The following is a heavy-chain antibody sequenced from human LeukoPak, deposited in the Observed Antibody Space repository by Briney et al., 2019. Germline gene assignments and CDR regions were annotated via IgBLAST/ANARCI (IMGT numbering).Heavy chain of an antibody. V-gene: IGHV3-20*04. D-gene: IGHD1-26*01. CDR3: ARDSFSGSSLDY. Sequence: GGSLRLSCAASGFTFDEYGMSWVRQAPGKGLEWVSSINWDGGSTAYADSVQGRFTISRDNAKNSLHLQMKSLRAEDTALYYSARDSFSGSSLDYWGQGTLVTVSS. CDR1: GFTFDEYG. J-gene: IGHJ4*02. CDR2: INWDGGST.